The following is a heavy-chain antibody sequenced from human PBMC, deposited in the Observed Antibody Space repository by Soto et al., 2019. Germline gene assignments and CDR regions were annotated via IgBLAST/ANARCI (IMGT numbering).Heavy chain of an antibody. CDR3: TTEAYDNSGSLAFDI. Sequence: QVQLQESGPGLVKPSETLSLTCTVSGGSITNYYYSWIRQPPGKGLEWIGYIFHTGTTSYNPSLQSRVTLSLDTSRSQFSLKLNSVTAADTAVYYCTTEAYDNSGSLAFDIWGPGTLVTVS. V-gene: IGHV4-59*08. CDR2: IFHTGTT. J-gene: IGHJ3*02. D-gene: IGHD3-22*01. CDR1: GGSITNYY.